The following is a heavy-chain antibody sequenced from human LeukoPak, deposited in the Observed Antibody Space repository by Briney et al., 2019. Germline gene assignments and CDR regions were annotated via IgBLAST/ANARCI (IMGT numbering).Heavy chain of an antibody. V-gene: IGHV4-30-2*01. J-gene: IGHJ4*02. D-gene: IGHD5-18*01. CDR2: IYHSGST. CDR3: ARGWLWSPVYFDY. CDR1: GGSISSGGYS. Sequence: SQTLSLTCAVSGGSISSGGYSWSWIRQPPGKGLEWIGYIYHSGSTYYNPSLKSRVTISVDRSKNQFSLKLRSVTAADTAVYYCARGWLWSPVYFDYWGQGTLVTVSS.